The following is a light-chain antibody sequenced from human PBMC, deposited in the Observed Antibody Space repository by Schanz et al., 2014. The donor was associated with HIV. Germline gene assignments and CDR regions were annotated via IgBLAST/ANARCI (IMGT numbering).Light chain of an antibody. V-gene: IGKV3-20*01. Sequence: EVVVTQSPATLSLSPGERATLSCRASQSVRNNLAWYQQKPGQAPRLLIYGASTRATGIPARFSGSGSGTEFTLTISRLEPEDFAVYYCQQYGRSSATFGQGTKVEIK. CDR1: QSVRNN. CDR2: GAS. J-gene: IGKJ1*01. CDR3: QQYGRSSAT.